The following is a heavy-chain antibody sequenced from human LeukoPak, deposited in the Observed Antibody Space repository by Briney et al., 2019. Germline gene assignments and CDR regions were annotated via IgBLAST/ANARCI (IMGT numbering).Heavy chain of an antibody. J-gene: IGHJ4*02. CDR3: AKESGYYHY. D-gene: IGHD3-3*01. V-gene: IGHV3-53*01. CDR2: IYGGGDT. Sequence: GGSLRLSCAASGFTVNNNYVNWVRQAPGKGLEWVSIIYGGGDTTYADSVKGRFTISRDNCKNTVYLQMNSLRAEDTAVYYCAKESGYYHYWGQGTLVSVSS. CDR1: GFTVNNNY.